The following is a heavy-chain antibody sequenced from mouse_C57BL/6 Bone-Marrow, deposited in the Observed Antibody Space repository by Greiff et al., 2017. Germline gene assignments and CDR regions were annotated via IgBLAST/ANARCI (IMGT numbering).Heavy chain of an antibody. Sequence: VQLQESGPGLVQPSQSLSITCTASGFSLTSYCVHWVRQSPGKGLEWLGGIWSGGSTAYYAAFLPSLGTCTDNPTSKAFFKMNSLQADDTAIYCWASSIFAYWGQGTMVTVSA. V-gene: IGHV2-2*01. CDR1: GFSLTSYC. CDR3: ASSIFAY. CDR2: IWSGGST. J-gene: IGHJ3*01.